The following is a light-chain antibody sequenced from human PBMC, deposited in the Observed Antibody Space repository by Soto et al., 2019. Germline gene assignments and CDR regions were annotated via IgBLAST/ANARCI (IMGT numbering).Light chain of an antibody. J-gene: IGLJ3*02. CDR1: SSDVGGHNS. V-gene: IGLV2-14*03. CDR3: SSRTSRNTRV. CDR2: EVS. Sequence: QSALTQPASVSGSPGQSITISCTGTSSDVGGHNSVSWYQQYPGKAPKLILYEVSNRPSGVSNRFSGSKSGYTASLTISGLQAEDEADYYCSSRTSRNTRVFGGGTKLTVL.